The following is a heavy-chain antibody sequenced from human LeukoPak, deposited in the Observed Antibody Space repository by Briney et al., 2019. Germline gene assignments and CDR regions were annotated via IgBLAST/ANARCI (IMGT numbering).Heavy chain of an antibody. D-gene: IGHD1-26*01. CDR2: ISYDGSNK. J-gene: IGHJ4*02. V-gene: IGHV3-30*18. CDR3: AKVGLVGALDY. CDR1: GFTFSSYG. Sequence: GGSLRLFCAASGFTFSSYGMHWVRQAPGKGLEWVAVISYDGSNKYYADSVKGRFTISRDNSKNTLYLQMNSLRAEDTAVYYCAKVGLVGALDYWGQGTLVTVSS.